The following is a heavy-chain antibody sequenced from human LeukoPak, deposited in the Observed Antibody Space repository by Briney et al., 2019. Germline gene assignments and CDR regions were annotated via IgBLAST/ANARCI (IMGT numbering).Heavy chain of an antibody. D-gene: IGHD3-10*01. Sequence: GGSLRLSCAASGFTFSNYEMNWVRQAPGKGLEWLSYISGNGNTIYYADSVKGRFTISRDNAKNSLYLQMNSLRAEDTAVYYCARDSGSGNSYFINLADHYYMDVWGKGTTVTVSS. CDR3: ARDSGSGNSYFINLADHYYMDV. V-gene: IGHV3-48*03. CDR2: ISGNGNTI. CDR1: GFTFSNYE. J-gene: IGHJ6*03.